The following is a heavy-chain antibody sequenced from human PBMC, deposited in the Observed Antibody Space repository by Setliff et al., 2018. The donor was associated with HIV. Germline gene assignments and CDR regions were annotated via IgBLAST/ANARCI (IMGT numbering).Heavy chain of an antibody. J-gene: IGHJ4*02. D-gene: IGHD5-18*01. V-gene: IGHV3-11*04. CDR2: ISSTGSTV. Sequence: PGGSLRLSCVSSGFTFSDFYMSWVRQAPGKGLEWISFISSTGSTVDHANSVKGRFNISRDNAKNALFLQMNSLRAEDTAVYFCVRHRRFGYDFDYWGQGTLVTVSS. CDR1: GFTFSDFY. CDR3: VRHRRFGYDFDY.